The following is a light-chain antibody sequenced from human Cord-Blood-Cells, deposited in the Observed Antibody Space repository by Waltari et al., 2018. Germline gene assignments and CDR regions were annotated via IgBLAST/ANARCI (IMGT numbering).Light chain of an antibody. V-gene: IGLV4-69*01. CDR2: LNSDGSH. J-gene: IGLJ3*02. CDR1: SGHSSYA. CDR3: QTWGTGIRV. Sequence: QLVLTQSPSASASLGASVKLTCTLSSGHSSYAIAWPQQQPEKGPRYLMKLNSDGSHSKGDGIPDRCSGSSSGAERYLTISSLQSEDEADYYCQTWGTGIRVFGGGTKLTVL.